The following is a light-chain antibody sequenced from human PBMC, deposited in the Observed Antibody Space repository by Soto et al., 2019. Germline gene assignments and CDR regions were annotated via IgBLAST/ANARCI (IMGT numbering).Light chain of an antibody. CDR3: LLFYRDNML. J-gene: IGLJ2*01. CDR2: DTS. CDR1: TGAVTSGHY. Sequence: QAVVTQEPSLTVSPGETVTLTCVSSTGAVTSGHYPYWFQQRPGQAPRTLIYDTSNKHSWTPARFSGSLLGGKAALTLSGAEPEDEAEYYCLLFYRDNMLFGGGTKLTVL. V-gene: IGLV7-46*01.